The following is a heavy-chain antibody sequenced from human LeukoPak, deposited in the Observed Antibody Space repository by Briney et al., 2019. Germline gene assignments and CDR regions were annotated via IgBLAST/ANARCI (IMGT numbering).Heavy chain of an antibody. J-gene: IGHJ5*02. Sequence: ASVKVSCKASGYTFTGYCMHWVRQAPGQGLEWMGWINPNSGGTNYAQKFQGRVTMTRDTSISTAYMELSRLRSDDTAVYYCARGVGYYYDTNWFDPWGQGTLVTVSS. D-gene: IGHD3-22*01. CDR2: INPNSGGT. V-gene: IGHV1-2*02. CDR1: GYTFTGYC. CDR3: ARGVGYYYDTNWFDP.